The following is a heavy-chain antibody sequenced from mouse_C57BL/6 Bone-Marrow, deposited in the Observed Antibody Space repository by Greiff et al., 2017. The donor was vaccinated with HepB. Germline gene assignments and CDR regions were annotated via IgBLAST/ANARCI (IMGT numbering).Heavy chain of an antibody. V-gene: IGHV7-1*01. CDR3: ARDNDYDAAWFAY. D-gene: IGHD2-4*01. Sequence: EVKLVESGGGLVQSGRSLRLSCATSGFTFSDFYMEWVRQAPGKGLEWIAASRNKANDYTTEYSASVKGRFIVSRDTSQSILYLQMNALRAEDTAIYYCARDNDYDAAWFAYWGQGTLVTVSA. J-gene: IGHJ3*01. CDR2: SRNKANDYTT. CDR1: GFTFSDFY.